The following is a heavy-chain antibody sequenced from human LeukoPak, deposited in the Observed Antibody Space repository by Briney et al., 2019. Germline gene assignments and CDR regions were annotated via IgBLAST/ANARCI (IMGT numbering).Heavy chain of an antibody. J-gene: IGHJ5*01. D-gene: IGHD4-11*01. V-gene: IGHV3-33*06. Sequence: GGSLRLSCAAAGFTFSHYGMHWVRQAPGKGLEWVAVICSDGTNQYYADSVKGRFTISRDDSGNTVYLQMNSLRPEDTGVYYGAKDAQRGFDYSNSLESWGQGTPVTVST. CDR3: AKDAQRGFDYSNSLES. CDR1: GFTFSHYG. CDR2: ICSDGTNQ.